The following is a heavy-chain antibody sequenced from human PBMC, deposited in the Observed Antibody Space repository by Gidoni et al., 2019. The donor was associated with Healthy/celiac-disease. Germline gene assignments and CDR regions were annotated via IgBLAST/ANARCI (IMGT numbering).Heavy chain of an antibody. CDR1: GFPFSSYA. CDR2: ISYDGSNK. V-gene: IGHV3-30-3*01. Sequence: QVQLVESGGGVVQPGRSLRLSCAASGFPFSSYAMHWVRQAPGKGLEWVAVISYDGSNKYYADSVKGRFTISRDNSKNTLYLQMNSLRAEDTAVYYCARDYNYYDSSVEHYWGQGTLVTVSS. CDR3: ARDYNYYDSSVEHY. D-gene: IGHD3-22*01. J-gene: IGHJ4*02.